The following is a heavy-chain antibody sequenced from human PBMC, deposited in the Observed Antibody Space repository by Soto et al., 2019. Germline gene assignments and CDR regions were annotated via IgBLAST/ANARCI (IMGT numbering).Heavy chain of an antibody. CDR2: ISSSSSYI. CDR3: ARYYYDSSGYYYPSYNWFDP. CDR1: GFTFSSYS. Sequence: PGGSLSLSCAAPGFTFSSYSMNWVRQAPGKGLEWVSSISSSSSYIYYADSVKGRFTISRDNAKNSLYLQMNSLRAEDTAVYYCARYYYDSSGYYYPSYNWFDPWGQGTLVTVSS. D-gene: IGHD3-22*01. J-gene: IGHJ5*02. V-gene: IGHV3-21*01.